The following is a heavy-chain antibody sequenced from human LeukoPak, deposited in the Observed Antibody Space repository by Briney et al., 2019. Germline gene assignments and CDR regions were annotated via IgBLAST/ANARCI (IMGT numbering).Heavy chain of an antibody. V-gene: IGHV1-18*01. J-gene: IGHJ2*01. CDR1: GYTFTSYG. D-gene: IGHD5/OR15-5a*01. Sequence: ASVKVSCKASGYTFTSYGISWVRQAPGQGLEWMGWISAYNGNTNYAQKLQGRVTMTTDTSTSTAYMELRSLRSDDTAVYYCARVYDGKSYWYFDLWGRGTLVTVSS. CDR2: ISAYNGNT. CDR3: ARVYDGKSYWYFDL.